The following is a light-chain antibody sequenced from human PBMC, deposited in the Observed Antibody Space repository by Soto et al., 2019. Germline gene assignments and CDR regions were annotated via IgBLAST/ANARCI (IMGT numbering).Light chain of an antibody. V-gene: IGKV3-20*01. J-gene: IGKJ1*01. CDR3: QQYGSART. CDR2: GAS. Sequence: EIVLTQSPGTLSLSPGERATLSCRASQSVSSSYLAWYQQKPGQAPSLLTYGASSRSTGIPDTFSGSGSGTDFTFTISRLEPEDFAVYYCQQYGSARTFGQGTKVEIK. CDR1: QSVSSSY.